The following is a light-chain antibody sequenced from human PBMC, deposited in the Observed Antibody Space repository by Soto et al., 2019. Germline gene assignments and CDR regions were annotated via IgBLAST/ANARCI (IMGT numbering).Light chain of an antibody. CDR3: GTWDSSPSTGV. V-gene: IGLV1-51*01. Sequence: QSVLTQPPSVSAAPGQKVTISCSGSSSNIGNNYVSWYQQLPGTAPKLLIYDNNNRPSGIPDRFSGSKSGTSATLGITGLQTGDEADYYCGTWDSSPSTGVFGGGTKLTVL. CDR2: DNN. CDR1: SSNIGNNY. J-gene: IGLJ2*01.